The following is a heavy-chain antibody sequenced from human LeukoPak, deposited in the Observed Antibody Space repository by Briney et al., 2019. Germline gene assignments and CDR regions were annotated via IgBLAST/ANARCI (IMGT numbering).Heavy chain of an antibody. CDR1: GYTLTSYG. CDR2: ISAYNGNT. J-gene: IGHJ3*02. D-gene: IGHD3-22*01. CDR3: ASRGEGGYYDSSGYYNPLTAFDI. V-gene: IGHV1-18*01. Sequence: GASVKVSCKASGYTLTSYGISWVRQAPGQGLEWMGWISAYNGNTNYAQKLQGRVTMTTDTSTSTAYMELRSLRSDDTAVYYCASRGEGGYYDSSGYYNPLTAFDIWGQGTMVTVSS.